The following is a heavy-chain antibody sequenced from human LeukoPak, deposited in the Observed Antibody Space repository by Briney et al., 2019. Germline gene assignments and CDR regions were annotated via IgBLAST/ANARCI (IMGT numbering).Heavy chain of an antibody. V-gene: IGHV4-30-4*01. CDR2: IYHSGTT. CDR1: GGSISSGNYY. J-gene: IGHJ4*02. D-gene: IGHD3-10*01. CDR3: ARGGSDYYGSGFTWDY. Sequence: PSETLSLTCTVSGGSISSGNYYWSWIRQPPGKGLEWIGYIYHSGTTYYNPSFKSRVTLSLDTSKNQISLKLSSVTAADTAVYYCARGGSDYYGSGFTWDYWGQGTLVTVSS.